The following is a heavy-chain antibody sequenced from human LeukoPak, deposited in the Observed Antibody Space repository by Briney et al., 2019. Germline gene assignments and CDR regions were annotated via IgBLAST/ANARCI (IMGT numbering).Heavy chain of an antibody. D-gene: IGHD6-6*01. CDR2: INHSGST. V-gene: IGHV4-34*01. CDR1: GGSFSGYY. J-gene: IGHJ6*03. CDR3: ARLTCLVAAPYYYYYYYMDV. Sequence: SETLSLTCAVYGGSFSGYYWSWIRQPPGKGLEWIGEINHSGSTNYNPSLKSRVTISVDTSKNQFSLKLSSVTAADTAVYYCARLTCLVAAPYYYYYYYMDVWGKGTTVTVSS.